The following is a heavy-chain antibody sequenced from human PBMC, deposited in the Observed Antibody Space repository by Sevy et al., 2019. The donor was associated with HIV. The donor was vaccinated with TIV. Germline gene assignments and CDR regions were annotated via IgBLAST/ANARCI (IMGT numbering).Heavy chain of an antibody. CDR3: AKEWTLLSDWYGEFDY. Sequence: GGSLRLSCAASGFIFTNYGMHWVRQAPGKGLEWVSGISNSGANTYYADSVRGWFTVSRDNSKNTVYLQLNSLRAEDTAIYYCAKEWTLLSDWYGEFDYWGQGTLVTVSS. J-gene: IGHJ4*02. CDR1: GFIFTNYG. V-gene: IGHV3-23*01. D-gene: IGHD6-19*01. CDR2: ISNSGANT.